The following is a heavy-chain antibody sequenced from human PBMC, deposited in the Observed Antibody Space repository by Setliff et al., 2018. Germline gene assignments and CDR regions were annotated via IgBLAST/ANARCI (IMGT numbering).Heavy chain of an antibody. D-gene: IGHD2-2*01. CDR3: SRLVRYCTQTSCQRASGDDY. CDR1: GYTFTNYA. J-gene: IGHJ4*02. V-gene: IGHV1-18*01. CDR2: ISAYTGNT. Sequence: ASVKVSCKASGYTFTNYAISWVRQAPGQGLEWMGWISAYTGNTYYAPRLQGRVTVTTDTSTTTAYLELRSLTSDDTAVYYCSRLVRYCTQTSCQRASGDDYWGQGTLVTVSS.